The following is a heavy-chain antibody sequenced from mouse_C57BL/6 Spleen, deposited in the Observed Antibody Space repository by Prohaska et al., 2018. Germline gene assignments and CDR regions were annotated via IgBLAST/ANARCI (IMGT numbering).Heavy chain of an antibody. CDR1: GYTFTSYW. D-gene: IGHD2-1*01. J-gene: IGHJ4*01. V-gene: IGHV1-50*01. Sequence: QVQLQQPGAELVKPGASVKLSCKASGYTFTSYWMQWVKQRPGQGLEWIGEIDPSDSYTNYNQKFKGKATLTVDTSSSTAYMQLSSLTSEDSAVYYCARRGNYGTDAMDYWGQGTSVTVSS. CDR2: IDPSDSYT. CDR3: ARRGNYGTDAMDY.